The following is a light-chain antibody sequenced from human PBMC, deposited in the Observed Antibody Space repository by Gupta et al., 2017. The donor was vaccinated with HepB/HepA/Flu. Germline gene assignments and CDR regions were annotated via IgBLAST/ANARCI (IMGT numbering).Light chain of an antibody. CDR2: GAS. CDR3: QQVRSSPFT. V-gene: IGKV3-20*01. J-gene: IGKJ2*01. Sequence: EIVLTQSPGTLSLSPCSRATLSCRASQSVRSSYLVWYQQKSGQAPRLLIYGASSRASGIPDRFSGSGSGTDFTLKISRLEPEDFAVYYCQQVRSSPFTFGQGTKLDIK. CDR1: QSVRSSY.